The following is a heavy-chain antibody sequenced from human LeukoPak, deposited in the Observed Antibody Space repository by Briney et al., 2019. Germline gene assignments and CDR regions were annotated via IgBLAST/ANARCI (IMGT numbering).Heavy chain of an antibody. V-gene: IGHV3-30-3*02. J-gene: IGHJ6*02. CDR2: ISYDGSNK. Sequence: PGGSLRLSCAASGFTFSSYAMHWVRQAPGKGLEWVAVISYDGSNKYYADSVKGRFTISRDNSKNTLYLQMNSLRAEDTAVYYCAKSWNYAGMDVWGQGTTVTVSS. CDR3: AKSWNYAGMDV. CDR1: GFTFSSYA. D-gene: IGHD6-13*01.